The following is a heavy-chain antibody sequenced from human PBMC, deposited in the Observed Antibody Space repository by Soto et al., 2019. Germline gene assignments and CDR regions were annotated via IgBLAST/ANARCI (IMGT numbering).Heavy chain of an antibody. CDR1: GFTFSSYA. Sequence: QVQLVESGGGVVQPGRSLRLSCAASGFTFSSYAMHWVRQAPGKGLEWVAVISYDGSNKYYADSVKGRFTISRDNSKNTLYLQMNSLRAEDTAVYYCAREAPREGILVGAFDYWSQGTLVTVCS. V-gene: IGHV3-30-3*01. CDR2: ISYDGSNK. J-gene: IGHJ4*02. CDR3: AREAPREGILVGAFDY. D-gene: IGHD1-26*01.